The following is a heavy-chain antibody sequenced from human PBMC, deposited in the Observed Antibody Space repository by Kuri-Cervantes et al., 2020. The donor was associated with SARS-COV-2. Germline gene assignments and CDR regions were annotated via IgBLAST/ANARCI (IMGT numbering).Heavy chain of an antibody. Sequence: SETLSLXCTVSGGSISSYYWSWIRQPPGKGLEWIXYIYYSGSTNYNPSLKSRVTISVHTSKXQFSLRLTSVTAADTAIYXCARSWVSVXDRYGGFDNWGQGTLVTVSS. CDR3: ARSWVSVXDRYGGFDN. V-gene: IGHV4-59*01. J-gene: IGHJ4*02. CDR1: GGSISSYY. D-gene: IGHD5-12*01. CDR2: IYYSGST.